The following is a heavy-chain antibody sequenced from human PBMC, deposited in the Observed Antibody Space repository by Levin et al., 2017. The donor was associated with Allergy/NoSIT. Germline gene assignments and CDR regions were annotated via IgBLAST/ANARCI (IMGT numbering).Heavy chain of an antibody. J-gene: IGHJ2*01. Sequence: SETLSLTCTVSGGSISSYYWSWIRQPPGMGLEWIGYIYYSGGTKYNPSLRSRVTISADTSKNQFSLKLSSVTAADTAMYYCARHAKGGYCGGDCYSLNWYLDLWGRGTLVTVSS. V-gene: IGHV4-59*08. D-gene: IGHD2-21*02. CDR2: IYYSGGT. CDR1: GGSISSYY. CDR3: ARHAKGGYCGGDCYSLNWYLDL.